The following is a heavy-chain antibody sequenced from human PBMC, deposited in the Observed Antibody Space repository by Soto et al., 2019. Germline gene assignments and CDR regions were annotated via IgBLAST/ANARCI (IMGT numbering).Heavy chain of an antibody. CDR2: IVPIFGTA. V-gene: IGHV1-69*06. Sequence: SVKVSCKASGGTFSSYAISWVRQAPGQGLEWMGGIVPIFGTANYAQKFQGRVTITADKSTSTAYMELSSLRSEDTAVYYCARAVRDGYNFDYWGQGTLVTVSS. J-gene: IGHJ4*02. CDR1: GGTFSSYA. CDR3: ARAVRDGYNFDY. D-gene: IGHD5-12*01.